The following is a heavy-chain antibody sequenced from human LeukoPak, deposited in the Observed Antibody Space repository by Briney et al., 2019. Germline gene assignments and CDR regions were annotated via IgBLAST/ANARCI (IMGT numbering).Heavy chain of an antibody. CDR1: GFSFSNHG. CDR2: IASDGGAK. J-gene: IGHJ4*02. Sequence: PGTSLRLSCVASGFSFSNHGMHWVRQAPGKGLEWVSVIASDGGAKFYADSVKGRFTLSRDNPKNMFFLQMNLLTVEDTAIYYCAREATWGQWYFDHWGQGTPATVSS. D-gene: IGHD6-19*01. V-gene: IGHV3-30*03. CDR3: AREATWGQWYFDH.